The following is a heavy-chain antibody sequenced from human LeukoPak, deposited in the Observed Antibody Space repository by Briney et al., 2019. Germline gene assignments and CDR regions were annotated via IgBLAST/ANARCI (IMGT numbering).Heavy chain of an antibody. V-gene: IGHV3-9*01. J-gene: IGHJ5*02. CDR2: ISWNSGSI. D-gene: IGHD6-13*01. Sequence: GGSLRLSCAASGFTFDDYAMHWVRQAPGKGLEWVSGISWNSGSIGYADSVKGRFTISRDNAKNSLYLQMNSLRAEDTALYYCAKGFKLDSSSWPLDPWGQGTLVTVSS. CDR1: GFTFDDYA. CDR3: AKGFKLDSSSWPLDP.